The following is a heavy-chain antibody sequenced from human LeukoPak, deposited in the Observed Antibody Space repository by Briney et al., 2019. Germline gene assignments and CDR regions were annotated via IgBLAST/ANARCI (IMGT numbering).Heavy chain of an antibody. D-gene: IGHD6-6*01. CDR3: AKRPEFDP. J-gene: IGHJ5*02. V-gene: IGHV3-23*01. Sequence: GGSLRLSCAVSGFSFKNYAMNWVRQAPGRGLEWVAGISGGGAKIYYADSVKGRFTISRDNSKNTLYLQMNSLRAEDTAVYYCAKRPEFDPWGQGTLVTVSS. CDR1: GFSFKNYA. CDR2: ISGGGAKI.